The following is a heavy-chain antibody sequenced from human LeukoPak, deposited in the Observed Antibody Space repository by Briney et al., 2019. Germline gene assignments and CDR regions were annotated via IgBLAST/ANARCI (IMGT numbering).Heavy chain of an antibody. V-gene: IGHV3-48*03. CDR1: GFTFSSYE. Sequence: GGSLRLSCAASGFTFSSYEMNWLRQDPGKGLEWVSYISTSGLTIYYADSVKGRFTISRDNANNSLYLQMNSVRAEDTAVYYCARASYSRSLYWGQGTLVTVSS. CDR3: ARASYSRSLY. CDR2: ISTSGLTI. D-gene: IGHD6-6*01. J-gene: IGHJ4*02.